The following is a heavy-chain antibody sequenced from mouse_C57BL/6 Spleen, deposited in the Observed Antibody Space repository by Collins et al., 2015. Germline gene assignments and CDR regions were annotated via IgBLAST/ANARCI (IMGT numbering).Heavy chain of an antibody. CDR3: AREETLLRFAY. D-gene: IGHD2-12*01. CDR1: GYAFSSSW. CDR2: IYPGDGDT. Sequence: QVQLQQSGPELVKPGASVKIFCKASGYAFSSSWMNWVKQRPGKGLEWIGRIYPGDGDTNYNGKFKGKATLTADKSSSTAYMQLSSLTSEDSAVYFCAREETLLRFAYWGQGTLVTVSA. V-gene: IGHV1-82*01. J-gene: IGHJ3*01.